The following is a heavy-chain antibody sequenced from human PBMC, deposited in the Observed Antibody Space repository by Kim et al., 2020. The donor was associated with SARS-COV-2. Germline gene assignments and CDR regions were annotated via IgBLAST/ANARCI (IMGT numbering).Heavy chain of an antibody. J-gene: IGHJ4*02. Sequence: GGSLRLSCAASGFTFSSYAMSWVRQTPGKGLEWVSAISGSGGSTYYADSVKGRFTISRDNSKNTLYLQMNSLRAEDTAVYYCAKDVRRVVVGATSYWGQGTLVTVSS. V-gene: IGHV3-23*01. CDR2: ISGSGGST. CDR3: AKDVRRVVVGATSY. D-gene: IGHD1-26*01. CDR1: GFTFSSYA.